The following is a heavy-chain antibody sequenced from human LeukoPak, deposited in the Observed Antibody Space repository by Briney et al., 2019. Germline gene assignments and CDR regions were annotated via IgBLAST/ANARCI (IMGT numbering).Heavy chain of an antibody. CDR2: IIPIFGTA. V-gene: IGHV1-69*13. CDR3: ARDLGSGSYQRHAEYFQH. Sequence: SVKVSCKASGGTFSSYAISWVRQAPGQGLEWMGGIIPIFGTANYAQKFQGRVTITADESTSTAYMEPSSLRSEDTAVYYCARDLGSGSYQRHAEYFQHWGQGTLVTVSS. CDR1: GGTFSSYA. D-gene: IGHD1-26*01. J-gene: IGHJ1*01.